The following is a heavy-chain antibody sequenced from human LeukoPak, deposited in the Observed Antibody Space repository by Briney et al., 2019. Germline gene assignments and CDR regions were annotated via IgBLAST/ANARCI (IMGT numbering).Heavy chain of an antibody. CDR3: AREYGRGVDV. D-gene: IGHD3-10*01. V-gene: IGHV4-31*03. CDR1: GGSISSGGYY. CDR2: IYYSGST. J-gene: IGHJ6*02. Sequence: SETLSLTCTVSGGSISSGGYYWSWIRQHPGKGLEWIGYIYYSGSTYYNPSLKSRVTISVDTSKNQFSLKLSSVTAADTAVYYCAREYGRGVDVWGQGTTVTVSS.